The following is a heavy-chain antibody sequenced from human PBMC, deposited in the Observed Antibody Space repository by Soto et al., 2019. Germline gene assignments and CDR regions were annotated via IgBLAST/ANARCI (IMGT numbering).Heavy chain of an antibody. CDR2: ISGKNGNT. CDR3: ARVSSSIVVVPDYGMDV. V-gene: IGHV1-18*04. J-gene: IGHJ6*02. D-gene: IGHD2-2*01. CDR1: GYTFISHG. Sequence: QVQLVPSGVEVKKPGASVKVSCKASGYTFISHGISWVRQAPGQGLERMGWISGKNGNTNYAQKLQGRVTLTTDTAASTAYMELRSLRSDDTAVYYCARVSSSIVVVPDYGMDVWGQGTTVTVAS.